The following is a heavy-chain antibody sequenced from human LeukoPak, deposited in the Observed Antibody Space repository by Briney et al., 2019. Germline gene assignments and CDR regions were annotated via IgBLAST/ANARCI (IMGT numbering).Heavy chain of an antibody. CDR3: ARDFLPLVDDAFDI. D-gene: IGHD2-15*01. Sequence: GGSLRLSCAAPGFTFDDYGMSWVRLAPGKGLEWVSGINWNGGSTGYADSVKGRFTISRDNAKNSLYLQMNSLRAEDTALYYCARDFLPLVDDAFDIWGQGTMVTVSS. J-gene: IGHJ3*02. CDR1: GFTFDDYG. CDR2: INWNGGST. V-gene: IGHV3-20*04.